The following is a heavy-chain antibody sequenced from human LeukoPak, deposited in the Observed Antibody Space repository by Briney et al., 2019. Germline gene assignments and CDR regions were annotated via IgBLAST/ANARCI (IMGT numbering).Heavy chain of an antibody. V-gene: IGHV5-51*01. CDR3: ARRNLAFDI. Sequence: GESLKISCKGSGYSFTSYWIGWVRQMPGKGLEWMGIIYPGDSGTRFRPSFQGQVTISADKSIDTADLQWSSLKASDTAMYYWARRNLAFDIWGKRTMGTVSS. J-gene: IGHJ3*02. D-gene: IGHD1-14*01. CDR1: GYSFTSYW. CDR2: IYPGDSGT.